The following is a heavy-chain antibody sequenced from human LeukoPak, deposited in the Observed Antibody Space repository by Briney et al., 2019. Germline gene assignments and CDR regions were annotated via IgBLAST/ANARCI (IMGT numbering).Heavy chain of an antibody. CDR2: IYYSGST. CDR1: GGSISSSSYY. Sequence: PSETLSLTCTVSGGSISSSSYYWGWIRQPPGKGLEWIGSIYYSGSTYYNPSLKSRVTISVDTSKNQFSLKLSSVTAADTAVYYCARLFSGYDNWFDPWGRGTLVTVSS. V-gene: IGHV4-39*07. J-gene: IGHJ5*02. D-gene: IGHD5-12*01. CDR3: ARLFSGYDNWFDP.